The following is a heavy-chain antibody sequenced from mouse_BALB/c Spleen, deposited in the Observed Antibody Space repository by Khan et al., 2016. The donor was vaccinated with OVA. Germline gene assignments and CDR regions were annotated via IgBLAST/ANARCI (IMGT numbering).Heavy chain of an antibody. CDR2: INTYTGEP. J-gene: IGHJ1*01. V-gene: IGHV9-3-1*01. CDR3: SSHGHWYFDA. Sequence: QIQLVQSGPELKKPGETVKISCKASGYTFTDYGMNWVKQAPGKGLKWMGWINTYTGEPTYADDFKGRFAFSLETSASTDYLQINNLKNEDTATXLCSSHGHWYFDAWCAGTTVTVSS. CDR1: GYTFTDYG. D-gene: IGHD1-2*01.